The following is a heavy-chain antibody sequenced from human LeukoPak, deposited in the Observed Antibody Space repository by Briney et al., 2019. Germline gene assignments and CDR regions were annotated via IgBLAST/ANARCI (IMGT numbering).Heavy chain of an antibody. V-gene: IGHV4-59*01. CDR1: GGPIIASY. Sequence: PETLSLTCAVSGGPIIASYWSWLRQPPGKGLEWIGYTHYSGTGNYNPSLKSRVTISIDTSKNRFSLRLTSVTAADTAVYYCARVRFYDTTGYSTSYYLDYWGQGALVTVSS. CDR2: THYSGTG. J-gene: IGHJ4*02. D-gene: IGHD3-22*01. CDR3: ARVRFYDTTGYSTSYYLDY.